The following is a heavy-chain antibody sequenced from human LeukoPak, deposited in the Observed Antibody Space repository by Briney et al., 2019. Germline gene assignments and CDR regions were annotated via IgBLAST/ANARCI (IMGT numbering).Heavy chain of an antibody. CDR3: ARGSTSCYGCFGWFDP. V-gene: IGHV4-31*03. D-gene: IGHD2-2*01. CDR2: IYYSGST. J-gene: IGHJ5*02. CDR1: GGSISSGGYY. Sequence: SQTLSLTCTVSGGSISSGGYYWSWIRQHPGKGLEWIGYIYYSGSTYYNPSLKSRVTISVDTSKNQFSPKLSSVTAADTAVYYCARGSTSCYGCFGWFDPWGQGTLVTVSS.